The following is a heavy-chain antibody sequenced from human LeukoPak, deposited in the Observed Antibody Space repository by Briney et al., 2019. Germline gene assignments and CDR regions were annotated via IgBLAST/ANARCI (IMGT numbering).Heavy chain of an antibody. CDR1: GFTFSDYW. CDR3: ARVLRSGDY. D-gene: IGHD4-17*01. V-gene: IGHV3-53*01. J-gene: IGHJ4*02. CDR2: IYSGGST. Sequence: GGSLRLSCAASGFTFSDYWMSWVRQAPGKGLEWVSVIYSGGSTYYADSVKGRFTISRDNSKNTLYLQMNSLRAEDTAVYYCARVLRSGDYWGQGTLVTVSS.